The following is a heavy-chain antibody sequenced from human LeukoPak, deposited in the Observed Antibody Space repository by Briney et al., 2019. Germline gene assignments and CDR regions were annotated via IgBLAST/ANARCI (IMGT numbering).Heavy chain of an antibody. CDR2: TYPGDSDT. CDR3: ARRGYCSSTACSVAPFDI. Sequence: GESLKISCKGSGYSFTTYWIGWVRQMPGKGLEWMGITYPGDSDTRYSPSFQGQVTISADKSISTAYLQWSSLKASDTAMYYCARRGYCSSTACSVAPFDIWGQGTMVTVSS. J-gene: IGHJ3*02. V-gene: IGHV5-51*01. CDR1: GYSFTTYW. D-gene: IGHD2-2*01.